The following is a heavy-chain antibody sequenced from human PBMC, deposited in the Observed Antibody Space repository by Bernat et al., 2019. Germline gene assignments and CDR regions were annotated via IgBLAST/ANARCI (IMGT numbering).Heavy chain of an antibody. V-gene: IGHV4-30-2*01. J-gene: IGHJ3*02. D-gene: IGHD4-17*01. CDR2: IYHSGST. CDR1: GGSISSGGYS. CDR3: AGTTVTIATLRAYAFYI. Sequence: QLQLQESGSGLVKPSQTLSLTCAVSGGSISSGGYSWSWIRQPPGKGLEWIGYIYHSGSTYYNPSLKSRVTISVDRSKNQFSLKLSSVTAADTAVYYCAGTTVTIATLRAYAFYIWGQGTMVTVSS.